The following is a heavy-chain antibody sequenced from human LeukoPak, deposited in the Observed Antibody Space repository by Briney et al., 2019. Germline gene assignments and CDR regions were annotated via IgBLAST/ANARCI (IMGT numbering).Heavy chain of an antibody. J-gene: IGHJ1*01. Sequence: ASVKVSCKASGYTFTSYDINWVRQATGQGLEWMGWMNPNSGNTGYAQKFQGRVTMTRNTSISTAYMGLSSLRSEDTAVYYCARGPDYGDYEEYFQHWGQGTLVTVSS. CDR1: GYTFTSYD. D-gene: IGHD4-17*01. V-gene: IGHV1-8*01. CDR2: MNPNSGNT. CDR3: ARGPDYGDYEEYFQH.